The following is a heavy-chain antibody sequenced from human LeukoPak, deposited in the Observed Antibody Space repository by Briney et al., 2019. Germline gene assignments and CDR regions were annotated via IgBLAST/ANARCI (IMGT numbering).Heavy chain of an antibody. V-gene: IGHV4-38-2*02. Sequence: SETLSLTCTVSGYSINSGSYWGWIRQPPGKGLEWIGIISHSGSTYYNPSLKSRVTISVDTSKNQFSLKVSSVTATDTAVYYCGRVPRGDYGYYYSYYMDVWGKGTTVTVSS. J-gene: IGHJ6*03. CDR3: GRVPRGDYGYYYSYYMDV. CDR1: GYSINSGSY. D-gene: IGHD3-16*01. CDR2: ISHSGST.